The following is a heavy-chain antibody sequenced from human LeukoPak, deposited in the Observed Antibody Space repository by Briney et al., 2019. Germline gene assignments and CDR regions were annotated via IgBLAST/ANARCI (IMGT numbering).Heavy chain of an antibody. V-gene: IGHV4-61*02. J-gene: IGHJ5*02. D-gene: IGHD5-18*01. Sequence: PSETLSLTCTVSGGSISSGSYYWSWIRQPAGKGLEWIGRIYTSGNTNYNPSLKSRVTISVDTSKNQFSLKLSSVTAADTAVYYCARYSYGPGDWFDPWGQGTLVTVPS. CDR3: ARYSYGPGDWFDP. CDR1: GGSISSGSYY. CDR2: IYTSGNT.